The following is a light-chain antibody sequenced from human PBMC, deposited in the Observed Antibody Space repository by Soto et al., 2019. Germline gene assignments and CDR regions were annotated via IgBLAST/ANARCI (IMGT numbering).Light chain of an antibody. CDR1: QSISSY. J-gene: IGKJ3*01. CDR3: QQSYSTPFT. CDR2: AAS. V-gene: IGKV1-39*01. Sequence: DIQMTQSPSSLSASVGDRVTITCRASQSISSYLNWYQQKPGKAPKLLIYAASSFQSGVPSRFSGSESGTDFTLTISSLQPEDFATYYCQQSYSTPFTFGPGTKVDIK.